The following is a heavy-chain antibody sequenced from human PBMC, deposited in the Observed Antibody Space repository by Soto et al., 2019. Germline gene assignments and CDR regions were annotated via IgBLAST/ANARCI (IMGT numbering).Heavy chain of an antibody. D-gene: IGHD1-7*01. CDR3: ATMGTPATGLFYFDN. CDR2: ISYSGNT. J-gene: IGHJ4*02. V-gene: IGHV4-30-4*01. Sequence: SETLXLTCTVSGGSISSGHYYWSWIRQPPGKGLEWIGFISYSGNTYYSASLKSRVTISVDTSKNQFSLNLSFVTAADTAVYYCATMGTPATGLFYFDNWGQGTLV. CDR1: GGSISSGHYY.